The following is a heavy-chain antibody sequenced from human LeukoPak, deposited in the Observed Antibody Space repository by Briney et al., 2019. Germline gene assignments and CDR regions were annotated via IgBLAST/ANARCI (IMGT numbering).Heavy chain of an antibody. CDR1: GYSISGGYY. V-gene: IGHV4-38-2*01. CDR2: IYHSGST. D-gene: IGHD4-17*01. CDR3: ARTPTVTTRAGGFDY. J-gene: IGHJ4*02. Sequence: SETLSLTCAVSGYSISGGYYWGWIRQPPGKGLEWIGSIYHSGSTYYNPSLKSRVTISVDTSKNQFSLKLSSVTAADTAVYYCARTPTVTTRAGGFDYWGQGTLVTVSS.